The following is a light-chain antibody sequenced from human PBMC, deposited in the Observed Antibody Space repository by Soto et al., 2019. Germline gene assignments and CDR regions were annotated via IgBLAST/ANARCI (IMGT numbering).Light chain of an antibody. CDR3: SSFSTTTTLV. CDR2: DVS. CDR1: SSDIGGYNY. V-gene: IGLV2-14*03. Sequence: QSALTQPASVSGSPGQSIIISCTGTSSDIGGYNYVSWYQQHPGKAPKLMTYDVSARPSGLSNRFSGSKSGNTASLTISGLQAEDEADYYCSSFSTTTTLVFGTGTKLTVL. J-gene: IGLJ1*01.